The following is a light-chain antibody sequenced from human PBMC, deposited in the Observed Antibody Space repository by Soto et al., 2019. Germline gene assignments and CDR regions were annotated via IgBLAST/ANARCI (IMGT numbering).Light chain of an antibody. Sequence: QSVLTQPASVSGSPGQSITIFCTGTSSDIGIYNFVSWYQQHPGKAPKLMIYDVSNRPSGVSSRFSGSKSDNTASLTIYGLQAEDEADYYCSSYTKNSPYVFGTGTKLTVL. CDR1: SSDIGIYNF. V-gene: IGLV2-14*03. J-gene: IGLJ1*01. CDR3: SSYTKNSPYV. CDR2: DVS.